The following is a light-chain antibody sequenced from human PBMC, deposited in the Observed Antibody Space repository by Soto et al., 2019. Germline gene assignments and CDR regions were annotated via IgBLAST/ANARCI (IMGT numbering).Light chain of an antibody. V-gene: IGKV1-39*01. Sequence: IPMTQSPSALSASIGDRVPITCRASQSIGGFLNWYQQKPWKAPKLLIYAASSLQSGVPPRFSGSGSGTDFTLTISSLQPEDFATYYCQQSYSTPIPLGQGTRLAIK. J-gene: IGKJ5*01. CDR2: AAS. CDR1: QSIGGF. CDR3: QQSYSTPIP.